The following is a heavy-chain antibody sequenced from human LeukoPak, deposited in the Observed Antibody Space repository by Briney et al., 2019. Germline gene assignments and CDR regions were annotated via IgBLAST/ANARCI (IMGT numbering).Heavy chain of an antibody. Sequence: GGSLRLSCAASGFTFSSYAMSWVRQAPGKGLEWVAVISYDGSNKYYADSVRGRFTISRDNSKDTLYLQMNSLRAEDTAVYYCARYDARYGMDVWGQGSKVSVPS. CDR1: GFTFSSYA. CDR2: ISYDGSNK. J-gene: IGHJ6*02. V-gene: IGHV3-30-3*01. D-gene: IGHD1-1*01. CDR3: ARYDARYGMDV.